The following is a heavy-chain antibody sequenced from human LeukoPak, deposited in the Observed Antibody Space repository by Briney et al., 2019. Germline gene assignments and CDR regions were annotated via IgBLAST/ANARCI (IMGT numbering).Heavy chain of an antibody. Sequence: ASVKVSCKASGYTFTSYDINWVRQATRQGLEWMGWMNPNSGNTGYAQKFQGRVTMTRSTSISTAYMELSSLRSEDTAVYYCARGNLRITIFGVVIPPYGMDVWGQGTTVTVSS. J-gene: IGHJ6*02. V-gene: IGHV1-8*01. CDR3: ARGNLRITIFGVVIPPYGMDV. D-gene: IGHD3-3*01. CDR1: GYTFTSYD. CDR2: MNPNSGNT.